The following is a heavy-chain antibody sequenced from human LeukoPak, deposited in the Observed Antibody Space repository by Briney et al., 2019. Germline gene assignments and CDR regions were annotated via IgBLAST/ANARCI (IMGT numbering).Heavy chain of an antibody. Sequence: GGSLRLSCTVSGFNFGDFAMSWVRQAPGKGLDWVSGVSDSGVNTYYADSVKGRFTISRDNSKNTLYLQMNSLRAEDTAVYYCAKPLAAAAGFFDAFDIWGQGTMVTVSS. CDR1: GFNFGDFA. CDR3: AKPLAAAAGFFDAFDI. V-gene: IGHV3-23*01. CDR2: VSDSGVNT. J-gene: IGHJ3*02. D-gene: IGHD6-13*01.